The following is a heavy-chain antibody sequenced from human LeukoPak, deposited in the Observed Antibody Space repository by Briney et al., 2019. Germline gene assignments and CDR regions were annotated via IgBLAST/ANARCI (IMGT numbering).Heavy chain of an antibody. J-gene: IGHJ3*02. CDR1: GFTFSSYS. D-gene: IGHD2/OR15-2a*01. CDR2: ISSSSSTI. V-gene: IGHV3-48*01. Sequence: GGSLRLSCAASGFTFSSYSMNWVRQAPGKGLEWVSYISSSSSTIYYADSVKGRFTISRDNAKNSLYLQMSGMRTEDTDVYCCARDQIGAFDIWGQGTMLTVSS. CDR3: ARDQIGAFDI.